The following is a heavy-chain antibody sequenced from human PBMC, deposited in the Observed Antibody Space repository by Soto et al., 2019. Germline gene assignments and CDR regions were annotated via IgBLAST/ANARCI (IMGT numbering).Heavy chain of an antibody. CDR3: ARVKLGIDWDY. CDR2: IIPIFGTA. V-gene: IGHV1-69*13. J-gene: IGHJ4*02. CDR1: GGTFISYA. D-gene: IGHD7-27*01. Sequence: SVKVSFKASGGTFISYAISWVRQAPGQGLEWMGGIIPIFGTANYAQKFQGRVTITADESTSTAYMELSSLRSEDTAVYYCARVKLGIDWDYRGQGTLVTVSS.